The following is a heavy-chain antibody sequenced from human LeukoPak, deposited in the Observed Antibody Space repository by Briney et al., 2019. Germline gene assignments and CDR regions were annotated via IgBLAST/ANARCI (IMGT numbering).Heavy chain of an antibody. Sequence: ASVKVSCKASGGTFSSYAISWVRQAPGQGLEWMGWISAYNGNTNYAQKLQGRVTMTTDTSTSTAYMELRSLRSDDTVVYYCARLDYGDSTDAFDIWGQGTMVTVSS. CDR2: ISAYNGNT. V-gene: IGHV1-18*01. D-gene: IGHD4-17*01. CDR3: ARLDYGDSTDAFDI. CDR1: GGTFSSYA. J-gene: IGHJ3*02.